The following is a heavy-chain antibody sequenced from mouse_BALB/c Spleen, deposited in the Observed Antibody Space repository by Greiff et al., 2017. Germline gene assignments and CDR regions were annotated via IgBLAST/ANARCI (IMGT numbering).Heavy chain of an antibody. J-gene: IGHJ4*01. CDR1: GFSLTSYG. CDR3: ARDHGGYYAMDY. CDR2: IWAGGST. V-gene: IGHV2-9*02. Sequence: QVQLKQSGPGLVAPSQSLSITCTVSGFSLTSYGVHWVRQPPGKGLEWLGVIWAGGSTNYNSALMSRLSISKDNSKSQVFLKMNSLQTDDTAMYYCARDHGGYYAMDYWGQGTSVTVSS.